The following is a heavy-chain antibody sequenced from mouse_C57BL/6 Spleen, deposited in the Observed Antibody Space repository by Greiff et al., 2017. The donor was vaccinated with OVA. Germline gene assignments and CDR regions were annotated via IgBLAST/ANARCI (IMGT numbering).Heavy chain of an antibody. CDR3: ARSRSEVRRWYFDG. J-gene: IGHJ1*03. D-gene: IGHD3-2*02. V-gene: IGHV1-50*01. CDR2: INPSDSYT. Sequence: QVQLQQPGAELVKPGASVKLSCKASGYTFTSYWMQWVKQRPGQGLEWIGEINPSDSYTNYNQKFKGKATLTVDTSSSTAYMQLSSLTSEDSAVYYCARSRSEVRRWYFDGWGTGTTVTVSS. CDR1: GYTFTSYW.